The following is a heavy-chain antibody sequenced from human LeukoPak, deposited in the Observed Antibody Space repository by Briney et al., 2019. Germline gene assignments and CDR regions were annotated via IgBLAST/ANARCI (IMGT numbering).Heavy chain of an antibody. J-gene: IGHJ4*02. CDR2: ISSSSSSI. CDR3: ASLSLFRYDY. Sequence: GGSLRLSCAASGFTVSSYSMNWVRQAPGKGLEWVSYISSSSSSIYYADSVKGRFTISRDNAKNSLYLQMNSLRAEDTAVYYCASLSLFRYDYWGQGTLVTVSS. D-gene: IGHD2-21*01. CDR1: GFTVSSYS. V-gene: IGHV3-48*04.